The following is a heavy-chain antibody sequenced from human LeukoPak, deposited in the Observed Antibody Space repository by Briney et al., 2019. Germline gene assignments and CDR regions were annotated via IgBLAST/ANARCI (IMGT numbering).Heavy chain of an antibody. CDR1: GGSISSYY. J-gene: IGHJ1*01. D-gene: IGHD3-22*01. CDR3: ARMQSSGYYGTAEYFQH. Sequence: SETLSLTCTVSGGSISSYYWSWIRQPPGKGLEWIGYIYYSGSTNYNPSLKSRVTISVDTSKNQFSLKLSSVTAADTAAYYCARMQSSGYYGTAEYFQHWGQGTLVTVSS. CDR2: IYYSGST. V-gene: IGHV4-59*01.